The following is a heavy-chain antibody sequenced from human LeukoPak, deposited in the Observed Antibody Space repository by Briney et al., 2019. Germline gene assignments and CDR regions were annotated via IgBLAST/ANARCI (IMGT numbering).Heavy chain of an antibody. V-gene: IGHV3-23*01. CDR2: ISGSGGST. Sequence: GGSLRLSCAASGFTFSSYAMSWVRQAPGKGLELVSAISGSGGSTYYADSVKGRFTISRDNSKNTLYLQMNSLRAEDTAVYYCAKDLVAGDRFDYWGQGTLITVSS. J-gene: IGHJ4*02. D-gene: IGHD2-15*01. CDR1: GFTFSSYA. CDR3: AKDLVAGDRFDY.